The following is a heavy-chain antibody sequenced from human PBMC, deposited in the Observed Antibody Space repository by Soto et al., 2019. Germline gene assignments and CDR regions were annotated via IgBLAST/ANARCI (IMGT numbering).Heavy chain of an antibody. CDR1: GFTFSSYG. D-gene: IGHD6-19*01. Sequence: QVQLVESGGGVVQPGRSLRLSCAASGFTFSSYGMHWVRQAPGKGLEGVAVIWCDGSNKYYADSVKGRFTNSRDNSKTPPYLPMNSRRAEDTAVYYCARDCAGYSSGWYQRGGFDYWGQGTLVTVSS. J-gene: IGHJ4*02. V-gene: IGHV3-33*01. CDR3: ARDCAGYSSGWYQRGGFDY. CDR2: IWCDGSNK.